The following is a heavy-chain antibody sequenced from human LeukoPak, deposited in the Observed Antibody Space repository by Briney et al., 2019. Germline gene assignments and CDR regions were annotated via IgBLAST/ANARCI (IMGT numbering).Heavy chain of an antibody. CDR1: EFNFLRYG. CDR2: IRYDGTHK. CDR3: AKDHTLGAGDRDAFDS. Sequence: LRLYCSSLEFNFLRYGLHWLRHLQSNGLDWVAFIRYDGTHKESADSVKGRFTISRDNYKHPVYLLLHRRSAEHTALFCGAKDHTLGAGDRDAFDSWGQGTMVTVSS. V-gene: IGHV3-30*02. J-gene: IGHJ3*02. D-gene: IGHD2-21*01.